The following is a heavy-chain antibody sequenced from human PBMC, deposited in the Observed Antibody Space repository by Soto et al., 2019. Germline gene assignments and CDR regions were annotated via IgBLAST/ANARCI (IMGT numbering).Heavy chain of an antibody. V-gene: IGHV3-21*01. J-gene: IGHJ4*02. CDR3: ARDLIPRGPSLTTRADYYFDY. CDR2: ISSSSSYI. Sequence: LRLSCAASGFTFSSYSMNWVRQAPWKGLEWVSSISSSSSYIYYADSVKGRFTISRDNAKNSLYLQMNSLRAEDTAVYYCARDLIPRGPSLTTRADYYFDYWGQGTLVTVYS. D-gene: IGHD2-2*02. CDR1: GFTFSSYS.